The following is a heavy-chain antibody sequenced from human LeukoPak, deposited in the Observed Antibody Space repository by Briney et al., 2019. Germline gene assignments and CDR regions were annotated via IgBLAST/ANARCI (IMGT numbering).Heavy chain of an antibody. J-gene: IGHJ4*02. D-gene: IGHD5-12*01. CDR2: ISSSSSSI. CDR3: ARDGGYDPFDY. Sequence: GGSLRLSCAASGFTFSSYEMNWVRQAPGKGLEWVSSISSSSSSIYYADSLKGRFTISRDNAKNSLYLQMNSLRAEDTAVYYCARDGGYDPFDYWGQGTLVTVSS. V-gene: IGHV3-21*01. CDR1: GFTFSSYE.